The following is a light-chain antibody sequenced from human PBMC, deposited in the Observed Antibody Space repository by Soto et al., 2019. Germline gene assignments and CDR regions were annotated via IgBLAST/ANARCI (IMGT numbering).Light chain of an antibody. CDR3: QQSYSTLT. CDR2: AAS. Sequence: DIQMTQSPSSLSASVGDRVTITCRASQSISRYLNWYQQKPGKAPKLLISAASSLQSGVPSRFSGSGSGTDFTLTISSLQPEDFATYYCQQSYSTLTFGGGTKVDIK. V-gene: IGKV1-39*01. CDR1: QSISRY. J-gene: IGKJ4*01.